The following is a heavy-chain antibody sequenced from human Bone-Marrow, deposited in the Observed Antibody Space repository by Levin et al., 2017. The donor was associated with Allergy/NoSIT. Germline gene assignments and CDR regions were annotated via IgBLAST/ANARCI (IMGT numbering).Heavy chain of an antibody. CDR3: ARYNSGWYFDY. CDR2: IYYSGST. CDR1: GGSFSSSSYY. V-gene: IGHV4-39*01. J-gene: IGHJ4*02. D-gene: IGHD6-19*01. Sequence: GSLRLSCTVSGGSFSSSSYYWGWIRQPPGKGLEWIGSIYYSGSTYYNPSLKSRVTISVDTSKNQFSLKLSSVTAPDAAVYYCARYNSGWYFDYWGQGTLVTVSS.